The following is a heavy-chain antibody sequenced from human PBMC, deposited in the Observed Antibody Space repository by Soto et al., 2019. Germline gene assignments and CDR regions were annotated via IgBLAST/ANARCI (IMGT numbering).Heavy chain of an antibody. CDR1: GGTFSSYA. CDR3: ARDQVPAYSGSSQGGGYYYYGMDV. V-gene: IGHV1-69*12. J-gene: IGHJ6*02. CDR2: IIPIFGTA. D-gene: IGHD1-26*01. Sequence: QVQLVQSGAEVKKPGSSVKVSCKASGGTFSSYAISWVRQAPGQGLEWMGGIIPIFGTANYAQKFQGRVTITEDESTSTAYMELSSLRSEDTAVYYCARDQVPAYSGSSQGGGYYYYGMDVWGQGTTVTVSS.